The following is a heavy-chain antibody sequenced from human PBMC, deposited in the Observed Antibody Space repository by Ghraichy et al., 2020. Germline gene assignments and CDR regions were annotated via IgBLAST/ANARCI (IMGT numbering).Heavy chain of an antibody. D-gene: IGHD6-6*01. CDR3: ARLAARSFDF. Sequence: SQTLSLTCTVSGGSISSDSWSWIRQPPGKGLEWIGYIYYSGSTNYNPSLKSRVTISIDTSKNHFSLKLSSVTPADTAVYYCARLAARSFDFWGQGTLVTVSP. V-gene: IGHV4-59*01. J-gene: IGHJ4*02. CDR1: GGSISSDS. CDR2: IYYSGST.